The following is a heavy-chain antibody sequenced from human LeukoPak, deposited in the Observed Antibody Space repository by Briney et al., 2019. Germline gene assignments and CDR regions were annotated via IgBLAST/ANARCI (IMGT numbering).Heavy chain of an antibody. CDR1: GFTFSSYN. Sequence: PGGSLRLSCAASGFTFSSYNMNWVRQAPGKGLDWVSTISTSSSYIYYADSVKGRFTISRDNGKNSLYLQMSGLRAEDTAVYYCARSKVAGTSDYWGQGTLVAVSS. J-gene: IGHJ4*02. CDR2: ISTSSSYI. CDR3: ARSKVAGTSDY. D-gene: IGHD6-19*01. V-gene: IGHV3-21*01.